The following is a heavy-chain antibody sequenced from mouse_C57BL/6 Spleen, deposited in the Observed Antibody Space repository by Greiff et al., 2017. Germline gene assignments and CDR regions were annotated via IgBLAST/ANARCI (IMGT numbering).Heavy chain of an antibody. CDR1: GYTFTSYW. CDR3: ARVLRSYAMDY. V-gene: IGHV1-7*01. CDR2: IHPSSGYT. J-gene: IGHJ4*01. Sequence: VQLVESGAELAKPGASVKLSCKASGYTFTSYWMHWVKQRPGQGLEWIGDIHPSSGYTKYNQKFKDKATLTADKSSSTAYMQRSSLTYADSAVYYCARVLRSYAMDYGGQGTSVTVSS. D-gene: IGHD1-1*01.